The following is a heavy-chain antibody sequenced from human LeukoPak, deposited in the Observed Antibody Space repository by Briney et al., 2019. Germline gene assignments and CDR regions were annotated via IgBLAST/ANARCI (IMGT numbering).Heavy chain of an antibody. J-gene: IGHJ4*02. D-gene: IGHD3-22*01. V-gene: IGHV4-34*01. CDR2: INHSGST. CDR3: ARGLRRSRYYDSSGYANFDY. CDR1: GGSFSGYY. Sequence: KPSETLSLTCAVYGGSFSGYYWSWIRQPPGKGLEWIGEINHSGSTNYNPSLKSRVTISVDTSKNQFPLKLSSVTAADTAVYYCARGLRRSRYYDSSGYANFDYWGQGTLVTVSS.